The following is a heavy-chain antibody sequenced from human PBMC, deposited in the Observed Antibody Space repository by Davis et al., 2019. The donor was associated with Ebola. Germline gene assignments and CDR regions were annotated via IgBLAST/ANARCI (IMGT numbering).Heavy chain of an antibody. CDR3: ARGKTYSVY. CDR2: VSSSGST. J-gene: IGHJ4*02. V-gene: IGHV4-59*01. Sequence: SETLSLTCAVYGGSFSGYYWSWIRQTPGKGLEWIGYVSSSGSTNYNSSLESRVTISVDTSKNQFSLKLRSVTAADTAVYYCARGKTYSVYWGQGTLVTVSS. CDR1: GGSFSGYY.